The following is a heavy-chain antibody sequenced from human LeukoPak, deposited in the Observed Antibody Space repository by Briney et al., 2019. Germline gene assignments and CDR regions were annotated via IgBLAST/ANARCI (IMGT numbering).Heavy chain of an antibody. CDR1: GFTVSSNY. J-gene: IGHJ3*02. V-gene: IGHV3-53*01. CDR3: AREYYDNSGGEDAFDI. CDR2: IYSGGST. Sequence: AGGSLRLSCAASGFTVSSNYMNWVRQAPGGGLEWVSVIYSGGSTFYADSVEGRFTISRDNSNNTLYLQMHSLRAEDTAMYYCAREYYDNSGGEDAFDIWGPGTMVTVSS. D-gene: IGHD3-22*01.